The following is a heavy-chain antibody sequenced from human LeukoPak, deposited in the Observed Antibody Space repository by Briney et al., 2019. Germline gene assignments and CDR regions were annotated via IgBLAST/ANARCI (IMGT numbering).Heavy chain of an antibody. D-gene: IGHD4-11*01. CDR3: ARDMTTPDAFDI. Sequence: SETLSLTCTVSGGSISSYYWSWIRQPPGKGLEWIGYIYYSGSTYYNPSLKSRVTISVDTSKNQFSLKLSSVTAADTAVYYCARDMTTPDAFDIWGQGTMVTVSS. CDR1: GGSISSYY. CDR2: IYYSGST. V-gene: IGHV4-59*12. J-gene: IGHJ3*02.